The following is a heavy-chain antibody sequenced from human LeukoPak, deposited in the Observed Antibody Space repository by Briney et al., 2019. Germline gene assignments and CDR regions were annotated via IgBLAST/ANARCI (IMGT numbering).Heavy chain of an antibody. CDR2: IQYDGSNN. D-gene: IGHD1-14*01. CDR1: GFTFRSYG. J-gene: IGHJ4*02. Sequence: GGSLRLSCKTSGFTFRSYGMHWVHQAPGKGLEWVAFIQYDGSNNYYADSVKGRFTISRDNSKNTLYLQMNSLRAEDTAVYYCGTVFDHWGPGILVTVSS. CDR3: GTVFDH. V-gene: IGHV3-30*02.